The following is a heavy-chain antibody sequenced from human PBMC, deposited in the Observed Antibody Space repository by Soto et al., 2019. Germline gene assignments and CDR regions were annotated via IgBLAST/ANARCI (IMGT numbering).Heavy chain of an antibody. CDR3: ASHIYVGSGYYYYYSGMDV. Sequence: SETLSLTCAVYGGSFSGYYWSWIRQPPGKGLEWIGEINHSGNTNYNPSLKSRVTISVDTSKNQFSLKLSSVTAADTAVYYCASHIYVGSGYYYYYSGMDVWGKGTTVTVSS. CDR1: GGSFSGYY. D-gene: IGHD3-22*01. V-gene: IGHV4-34*01. J-gene: IGHJ6*04. CDR2: INHSGNT.